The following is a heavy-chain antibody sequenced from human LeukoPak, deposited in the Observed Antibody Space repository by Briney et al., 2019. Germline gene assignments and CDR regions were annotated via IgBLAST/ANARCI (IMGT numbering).Heavy chain of an antibody. J-gene: IGHJ4*02. Sequence: GGSLRLSCAASGFTFNYYSMTWVRQAPVKGLEWVSSISSSSSFIYYADSVKGRFTISRDNAKNSLYLQMNSLRAEDTAVYYCAREKDFTFYYDSSDYYPFDSWGQGALVTVSS. D-gene: IGHD3-22*01. V-gene: IGHV3-21*01. CDR2: ISSSSSFI. CDR3: AREKDFTFYYDSSDYYPFDS. CDR1: GFTFNYYS.